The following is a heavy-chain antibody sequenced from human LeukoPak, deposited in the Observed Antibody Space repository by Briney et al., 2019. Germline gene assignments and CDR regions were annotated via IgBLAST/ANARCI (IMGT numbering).Heavy chain of an antibody. CDR3: ARDRYSSGWYWFDP. CDR2: IYGTGDST. D-gene: IGHD6-19*01. CDR1: GFTFSSYA. J-gene: IGHJ5*02. V-gene: IGHV3-23*01. Sequence: GGSLRLSCAASGFTFSSYAMSWVRQAPGKGLEWVSTIYGTGDSTYYADSVKGRFTISRDNFQNTLYLQMNSLRAEDTAVYYCARDRYSSGWYWFDPWGQGTLVTVSS.